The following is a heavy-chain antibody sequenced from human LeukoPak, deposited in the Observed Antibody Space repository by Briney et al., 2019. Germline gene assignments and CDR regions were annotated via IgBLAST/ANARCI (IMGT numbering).Heavy chain of an antibody. Sequence: GRSLRLSCAASGFTFDDYAMHWVRQVPGKGLEWVSGINWNSDTIDYVDSVKGRFIISRDNAKKSLYLQMNSLRAEDTALYFCAKDSAVAGRHFDCWGQGTLVTVSS. CDR3: AKDSAVAGRHFDC. CDR1: GFTFDDYA. V-gene: IGHV3-9*01. CDR2: INWNSDTI. J-gene: IGHJ4*02. D-gene: IGHD6-19*01.